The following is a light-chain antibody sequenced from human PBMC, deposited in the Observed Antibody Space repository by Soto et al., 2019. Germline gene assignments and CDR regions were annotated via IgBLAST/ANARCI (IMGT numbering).Light chain of an antibody. Sequence: ENVLTQSPGTLSLSPGERATLSCRASQSVTINYLAWYQQKPGQAPRLLIYGVSTRATGIPNRFSGSGSGTDFTLTISRLEPEDFAVYYCQQYGSSPFTFGPGTKVDIQ. CDR1: QSVTINY. J-gene: IGKJ3*01. V-gene: IGKV3-20*01. CDR3: QQYGSSPFT. CDR2: GVS.